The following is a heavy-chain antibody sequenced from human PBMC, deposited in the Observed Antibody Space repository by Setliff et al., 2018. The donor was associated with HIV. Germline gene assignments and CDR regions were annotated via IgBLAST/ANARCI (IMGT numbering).Heavy chain of an antibody. CDR2: LNPKTGVA. J-gene: IGHJ4*02. D-gene: IGHD1-26*01. V-gene: IGHV1-2*06. Sequence: KVSCKASGYTFTGYYLHWVRQAPGQGLQWMGRLNPKTGVAHFAQTFQGRVTMTRDTSIGIAFMELSRVKSADTAVYFCARGTVVGATIYYFDYWGQGTLVTVSS. CDR1: GYTFTGYY. CDR3: ARGTVVGATIYYFDY.